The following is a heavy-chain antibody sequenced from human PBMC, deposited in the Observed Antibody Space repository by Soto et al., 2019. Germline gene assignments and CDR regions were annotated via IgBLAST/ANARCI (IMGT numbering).Heavy chain of an antibody. D-gene: IGHD6-19*01. V-gene: IGHV4-61*01. CDR3: ARDLISSGWPNFDD. CDR1: GASVSSGSYY. CDR2: ISYSGSA. J-gene: IGHJ4*02. Sequence: PSETLSLTCTVSGASVSSGSYYWNWLRQPPGKGLEWIGYISYSGSANYNPSLKSRVIISVDTSRNQFSLQVTSVTAADTAVYYCARDLISSGWPNFDDWGQGMLVTVSS.